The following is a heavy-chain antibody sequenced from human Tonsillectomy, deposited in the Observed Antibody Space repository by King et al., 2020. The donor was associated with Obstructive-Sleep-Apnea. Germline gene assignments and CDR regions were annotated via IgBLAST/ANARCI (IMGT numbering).Heavy chain of an antibody. J-gene: IGHJ6*02. V-gene: IGHV3-74*01. D-gene: IGHD5-12*01. Sequence: VQLVESGGGLVQPGGSLRLSCAGSGFTFSGYWMHWVRQAPGKGLVWVSRIISDGSSTNYADSVKGRFTISRDNAKNTLYLQMNSLRAEDTAVYYCTRVPTGYSGYTDVWGQGTTVTVSS. CDR1: GFTFSGYW. CDR3: TRVPTGYSGYTDV. CDR2: IISDGSST.